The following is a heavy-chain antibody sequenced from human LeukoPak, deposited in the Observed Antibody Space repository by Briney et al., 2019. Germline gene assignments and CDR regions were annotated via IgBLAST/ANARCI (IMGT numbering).Heavy chain of an antibody. J-gene: IGHJ6*02. V-gene: IGHV6-1*01. D-gene: IGHD6-19*01. CDR1: GDSVSSNSAA. CDR2: TYYRSKWYN. Sequence: SQTLSLTCAISGDSVSSNSAAWNWIRQSPSRGLEWLGRTYYRSKWYNDYAVSVKSRTTINPDTSKNQFSLQLNSVTPEDTAVYYCARGNSSGWSVYYGMDVWGQGTTVTVSS. CDR3: ARGNSSGWSVYYGMDV.